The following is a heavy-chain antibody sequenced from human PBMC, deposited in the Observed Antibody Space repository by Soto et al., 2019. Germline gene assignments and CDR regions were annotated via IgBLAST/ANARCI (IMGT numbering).Heavy chain of an antibody. CDR2: IFYSGST. Sequence: QVQLQESGPGLVKPSETLSLTCTVSGGSISSYYWSWIRQPPGKGLEWIGFIFYSGSTSYNPSLKSRVTLSIDTSEYQFSLKLNSVTAADTAVYYCASMIGGPVLSFDSWGQGTLVAVSS. D-gene: IGHD3-10*02. V-gene: IGHV4-59*01. J-gene: IGHJ5*01. CDR1: GGSISSYY. CDR3: ASMIGGPVLSFDS.